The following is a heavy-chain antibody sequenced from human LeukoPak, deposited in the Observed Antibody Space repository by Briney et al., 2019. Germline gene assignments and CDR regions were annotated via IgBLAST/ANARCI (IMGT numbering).Heavy chain of an antibody. CDR1: GGTISGYF. D-gene: IGHD5-12*01. CDR3: AREPTSGREPTSGRPLDY. CDR2: MYSTGSN. J-gene: IGHJ4*02. Sequence: SGTLSLTCTVSGGTISGYFWGWVRQPAGKGLEWIGRMYSTGSNNYNPSLKSRVTMSLDTSKNHFSLNLTSVTAADTAVYYCAREPTSGREPTSGRPLDYWGQGTLVTVSS. V-gene: IGHV4-4*07.